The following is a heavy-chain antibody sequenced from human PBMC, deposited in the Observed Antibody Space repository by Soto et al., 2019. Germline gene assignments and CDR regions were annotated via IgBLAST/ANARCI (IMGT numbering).Heavy chain of an antibody. D-gene: IGHD2-21*01. CDR1: EFTFSSYA. V-gene: IGHV3-23*01. CDR3: ARDTDRLGIFYYYGMDV. Sequence: GGSLRLSCAASEFTFSSYAMSWVRQAPGKGLEWVADISGDGGTTHYADSVKGRFTISRNNFKNILYLEMNSLRADDTAVYYCARDTDRLGIFYYYGMDVWGQGTRVTVSS. CDR2: ISGDGGTT. J-gene: IGHJ6*02.